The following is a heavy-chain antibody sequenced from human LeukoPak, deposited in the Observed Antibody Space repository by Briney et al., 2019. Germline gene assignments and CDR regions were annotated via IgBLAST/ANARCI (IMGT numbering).Heavy chain of an antibody. D-gene: IGHD4-17*01. CDR3: ARGLSTYGDYDY. CDR1: GYTFTSYD. V-gene: IGHV1-8*01. J-gene: IGHJ4*02. Sequence: VKVSCKASGYTFTSYDINWVRQATGQGLEWMGWMNPNSGNTGYAQKFQGRVTMTRNTSISTAYMELSSLRSEDTAVYYCARGLSTYGDYDYWGQGTLVTVSS. CDR2: MNPNSGNT.